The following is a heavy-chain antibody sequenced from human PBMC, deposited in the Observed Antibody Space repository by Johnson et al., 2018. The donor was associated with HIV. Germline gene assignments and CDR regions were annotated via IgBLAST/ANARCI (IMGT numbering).Heavy chain of an antibody. J-gene: IGHJ3*01. CDR3: TTDRMALGYYYDSSGYYSRAFDF. V-gene: IGHV3-15*01. D-gene: IGHD3-22*01. CDR1: GFTFSSYA. CDR2: IKSKTDGATT. Sequence: VQLVESGGGVVQPGRSLRLSCAASGFTFSSYAIHWVRQAPGKGLEWVGRIKSKTDGATTDYAAPVKGRFTISRDDSKNTLYLQMKSLKSEDTAVYYCTTDRMALGYYYDSSGYYSRAFDFWGQGTMVTVSS.